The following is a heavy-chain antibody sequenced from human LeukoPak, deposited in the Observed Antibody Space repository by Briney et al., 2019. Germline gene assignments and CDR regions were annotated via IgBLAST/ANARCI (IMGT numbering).Heavy chain of an antibody. CDR3: ARGPHGRIYDILTGFDY. CDR2: ISAYNGNT. Sequence: ASVKVSCKASGYTFTSYGISWVRQAPGQGLEWMGWISAYNGNTNYAQKFQGRVTMTRDTSISTAYMELSRLRSDDTAVYYCARGPHGRIYDILTGFDYWGQGTPVTVSS. CDR1: GYTFTSYG. J-gene: IGHJ4*02. D-gene: IGHD3-9*01. V-gene: IGHV1-18*01.